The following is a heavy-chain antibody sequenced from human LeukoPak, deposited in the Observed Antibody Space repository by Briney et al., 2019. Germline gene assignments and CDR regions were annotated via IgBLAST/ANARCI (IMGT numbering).Heavy chain of an antibody. J-gene: IGHJ4*01. V-gene: IGHV3-11*06. CDR3: ARDPDSSSWFDY. Sequence: GGSLRLSCAASGFTFSDYYMSWIRQAPGKGLEWVSYISSSSIYTNYADSVKGRFTISRDNAKNSLYLQMNSLRAEDTAVYYCARDPDSSSWFDYWGQGTLVTVSS. CDR1: GFTFSDYY. CDR2: ISSSSIYT. D-gene: IGHD6-13*01.